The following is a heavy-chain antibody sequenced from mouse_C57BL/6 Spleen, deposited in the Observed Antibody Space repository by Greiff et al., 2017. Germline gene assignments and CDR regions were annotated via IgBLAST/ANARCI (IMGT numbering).Heavy chain of an antibody. CDR1: GYSFTGYY. V-gene: IGHV1-42*01. Sequence: EVQLVESGPELVKPGASVKISCKASGYSFTGYYMNWVKQSPEKSLEWIGEINPSTGGTTYNQKFKAKATLTVDKSSSTAYMQLKSLTSEDSAVYYCARRDSSGYYAMDYWGQGTSVTVSS. D-gene: IGHD3-2*02. CDR2: INPSTGGT. J-gene: IGHJ4*01. CDR3: ARRDSSGYYAMDY.